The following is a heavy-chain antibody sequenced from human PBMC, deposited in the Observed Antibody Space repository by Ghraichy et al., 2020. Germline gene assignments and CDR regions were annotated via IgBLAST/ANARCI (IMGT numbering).Heavy chain of an antibody. CDR2: IWHDGSKK. CDR1: GFTFSSYG. D-gene: IGHD2-2*01. J-gene: IGHJ6*03. CDR3: ATAGGSSWPYYHYYMAV. V-gene: IGHV3-33*01. Sequence: GGSLRLSCAASGFTFSSYGMHWVRQAPGKGLEWVAVIWHDGSKKYYADSVKGRFTISRDNSKNTLFLQMNSLRVEDPAVFYCATAGGSSWPYYHYYMAVWGKGTTVTVSS.